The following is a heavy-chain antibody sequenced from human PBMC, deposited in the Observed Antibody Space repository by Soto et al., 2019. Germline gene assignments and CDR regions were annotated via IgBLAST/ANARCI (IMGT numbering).Heavy chain of an antibody. D-gene: IGHD5-12*01. CDR3: VRVDNYITPTPQDV. CDR2: ISPYTGNT. CDR1: GYIFVNYG. J-gene: IGHJ6*02. V-gene: IGHV1-18*01. Sequence: QVQLVQSGDEVKKPGASVKVSCKASGYIFVNYGIAWVRQAPGQGLEWMGWISPYTGNTHSASKVQGRLTMTTDTSTSTVYKDLGSLTSNDSAVYYCVRVDNYITPTPQDVWGQGTTVIVSS.